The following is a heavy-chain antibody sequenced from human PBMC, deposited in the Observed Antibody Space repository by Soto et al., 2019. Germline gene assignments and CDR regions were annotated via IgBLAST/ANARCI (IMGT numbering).Heavy chain of an antibody. J-gene: IGHJ6*02. V-gene: IGHV1-18*04. D-gene: IGHD2-15*01. CDR1: GYTFTSYG. CDR3: ARESAGVVVVVAATNYYGMDV. Sequence: GASVKVSCKASGYTFTSYGISWVRQAPGQGLEWMGWISAYNGNTNYAQKLQGRVTMTTDTSTSTAYMELRSLRSDDTAVYYCARESAGVVVVVAATNYYGMDVWGQGTTVTVSS. CDR2: ISAYNGNT.